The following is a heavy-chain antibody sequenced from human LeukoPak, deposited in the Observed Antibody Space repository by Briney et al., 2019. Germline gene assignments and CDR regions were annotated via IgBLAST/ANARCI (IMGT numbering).Heavy chain of an antibody. Sequence: GGSLRLSCAASGFTFSNAWMSWVRQAPGQGLEWVGRIKSKTDGGTTDYAAPVKGRFTISRDDSKNTLYLQMNSLKTEDTAVYYCTTDSGSTIFGVPYYYYYMDVWGKGTTVTVSS. CDR2: IKSKTDGGTT. CDR3: TTDSGSTIFGVPYYYYYMDV. D-gene: IGHD3-3*01. V-gene: IGHV3-15*01. CDR1: GFTFSNAW. J-gene: IGHJ6*03.